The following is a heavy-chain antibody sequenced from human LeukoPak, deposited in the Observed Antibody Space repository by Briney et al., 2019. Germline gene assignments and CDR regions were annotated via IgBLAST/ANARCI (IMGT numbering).Heavy chain of an antibody. J-gene: IGHJ4*02. CDR2: IYPGDSDT. D-gene: IGHD3-3*01. CDR1: GYGFTTYW. CDR3: ARLPGFLEWAFDY. Sequence: GESLKISCKGSGYGFTTYWIGWVRQMPGKGLEWMGIIYPGDSDTRYSPSFQGQVTISADKSISTAYLQWISLKASDTAMYYCARLPGFLEWAFDYWGQGTLVTVSS. V-gene: IGHV5-51*01.